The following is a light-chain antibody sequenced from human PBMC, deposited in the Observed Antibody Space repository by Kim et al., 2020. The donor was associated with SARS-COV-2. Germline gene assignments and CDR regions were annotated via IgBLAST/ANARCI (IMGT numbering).Light chain of an antibody. CDR1: VLAKKY. CDR3: YSAADNIGV. V-gene: IGLV3-27*01. CDR2: KDS. J-gene: IGLJ3*02. Sequence: YELTQPSSVSVSPGQKARITCSGDVLAKKYARWFQQKPGQAPVVVIYKDSERPSGIPERFSGSSSGTTVTLTISGVQVEDEADYYCYSAADNIGVFGGGTQLTVL.